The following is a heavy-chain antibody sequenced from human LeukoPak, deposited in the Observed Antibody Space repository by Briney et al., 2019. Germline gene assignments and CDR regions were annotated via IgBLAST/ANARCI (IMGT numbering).Heavy chain of an antibody. V-gene: IGHV4-59*08. D-gene: IGHD2-8*01. CDR3: ARYDPSDYSTTGLYYGVYFDS. Sequence: SEPLSLTCSVSGGSITGHYWSWIRQSPRKGLEWIGYIYNNVNTNYNPSLKSRVTISVDMSKNQFSLKLSSVTAADTAIYYCARYDPSDYSTTGLYYGVYFDSWGQGTLVSVSS. J-gene: IGHJ4*02. CDR2: IYNNVNT. CDR1: GGSITGHY.